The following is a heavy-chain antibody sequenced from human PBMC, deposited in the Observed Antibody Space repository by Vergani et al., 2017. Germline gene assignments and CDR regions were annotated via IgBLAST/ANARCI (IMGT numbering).Heavy chain of an antibody. CDR3: AXSRIYYGAGSPDY. CDR1: GGSISSGSYY. Sequence: QVQLQESGPGLVKPSQTLALTCTVSGGSISSGSYYWSWIRQPPGTGLEWMGYVSFRGDTLYDPSVKGRMTISLNTSSNQFSLYLTSVTAADTAVYYCAXSRIYYGAGSPDYWGQGTLVTVSS. D-gene: IGHD3-10*01. CDR2: VSFRGDT. J-gene: IGHJ4*02. V-gene: IGHV4-61*01.